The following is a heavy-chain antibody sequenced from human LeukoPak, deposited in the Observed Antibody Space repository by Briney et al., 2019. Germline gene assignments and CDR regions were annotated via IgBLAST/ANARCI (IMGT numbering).Heavy chain of an antibody. D-gene: IGHD6-13*01. CDR2: INPSGGST. Sequence: ASVKVSCKASGYTFTSYYMHWVRQAPGQGLEWMGIINPSGGSTSYAQNLQGRVTMTTDTSTSTAYMELRSLTSDDTALYYCARDAPYSSSWYVPFDYWGQGTLVTVSS. CDR1: GYTFTSYY. V-gene: IGHV1-46*01. J-gene: IGHJ4*02. CDR3: ARDAPYSSSWYVPFDY.